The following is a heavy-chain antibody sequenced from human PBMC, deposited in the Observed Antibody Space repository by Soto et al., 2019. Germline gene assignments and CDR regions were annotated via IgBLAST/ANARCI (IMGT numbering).Heavy chain of an antibody. J-gene: IGHJ3*01. CDR1: GYSFKNYW. V-gene: IGHV5-51*03. D-gene: IGHD1-1*01. CDR3: ARESTTATVFGAFDL. CDR2: IYPGDSDT. Sequence: EVQLVQSGAEVLRPGESLKISCKGFGYSFKNYWIGWVRQMPGKGLEWMGIIYPGDSDTRYSPPFHGQVTISADKSISTAYLQWSSLKASDTAIYYCARESTTATVFGAFDLWGQGTMVTVSS.